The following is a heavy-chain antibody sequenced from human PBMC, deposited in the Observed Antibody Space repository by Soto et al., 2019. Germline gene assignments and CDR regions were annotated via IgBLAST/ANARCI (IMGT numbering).Heavy chain of an antibody. CDR1: GYTFTSSG. CDR2: ISTDNGNT. J-gene: IGHJ6*02. D-gene: IGHD3-3*01. Sequence: QVQLVQSGAEVKKPGASVKVSCKASGYTFTSSGISWVRQAPGQGLEWMGWISTDNGNTNYAQHLQGRVSMTTDTSTSSADMXXRSLRSDDTAVYYCARDQGITTFGVYSMYYYGMDVWGQGTTVTVSS. V-gene: IGHV1-18*01. CDR3: ARDQGITTFGVYSMYYYGMDV.